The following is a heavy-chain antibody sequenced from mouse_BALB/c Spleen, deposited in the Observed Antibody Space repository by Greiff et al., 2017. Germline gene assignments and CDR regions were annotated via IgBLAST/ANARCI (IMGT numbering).Heavy chain of an antibody. V-gene: IGHV5-4*02. CDR1: GFTFSDYY. CDR3: AREDYRPAY. D-gene: IGHD2-14*01. J-gene: IGHJ3*01. Sequence: EVKLMESGGGLVKPGGSLKLSCAASGFTFSDYYMYWVRQTPEKRLEWVATISDGGSYTYYPDSVKGRFTISRDNAKNNLYLQMSSLKSEDTAMYYCAREDYRPAYWGQGTLVTVSA. CDR2: ISDGGSYT.